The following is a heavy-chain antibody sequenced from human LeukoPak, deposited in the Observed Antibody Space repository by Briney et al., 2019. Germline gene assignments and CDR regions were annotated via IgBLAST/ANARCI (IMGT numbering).Heavy chain of an antibody. CDR1: GFTLSRHW. CDR2: VDSDGSGV. CDR3: ARRTDGYKWDMRSYYYYMDV. V-gene: IGHV3-74*01. Sequence: QPGGSLRLSCAASGFTLSRHWMHWVRQAPGKGLVWVSRVDSDGSGVNYADSVKGRFTISRDNAKNTLYLQMNSLRAEDTAVYYCARRTDGYKWDMRSYYYYMDVWGKGTTVTISS. D-gene: IGHD5-24*01. J-gene: IGHJ6*03.